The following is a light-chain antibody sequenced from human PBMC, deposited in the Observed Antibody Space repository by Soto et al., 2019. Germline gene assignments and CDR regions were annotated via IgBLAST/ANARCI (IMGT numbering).Light chain of an antibody. CDR1: SSDVGGYNY. CDR3: SSFTSSSTRLV. CDR2: DVS. J-gene: IGLJ2*01. V-gene: IGLV2-14*03. Sequence: QSVLTQPASVSGSPGQSITISCTGTSSDVGGYNYVSWYQQHPGKAPKLILYDVSNRPSGVSNRFSGSKSDNTASLTISGLQAEDEADYYCSSFTSSSTRLVFGGGTKLTVL.